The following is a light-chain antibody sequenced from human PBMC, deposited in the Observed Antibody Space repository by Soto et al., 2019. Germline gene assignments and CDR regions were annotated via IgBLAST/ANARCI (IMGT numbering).Light chain of an antibody. V-gene: IGKV1-39*01. CDR2: AAS. J-gene: IGKJ1*01. CDR1: QSISSY. CDR3: QQSYSTLWT. Sequence: DIQMTQSPSYLSASVGDRVNITCRASQSISSYLNWYQQKPGKAPKLLIYAASSLQSGVPSRFSGSGSGTDFTLTISSLQPEDFATYYCQQSYSTLWTSGQGTKVDIK.